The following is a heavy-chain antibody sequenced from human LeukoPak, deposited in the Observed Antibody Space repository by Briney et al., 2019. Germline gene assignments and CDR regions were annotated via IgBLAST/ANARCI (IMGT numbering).Heavy chain of an antibody. D-gene: IGHD2-2*01. CDR2: IYPGDSDT. V-gene: IGHV5-51*01. J-gene: IGHJ6*02. Sequence: GESLKISCKGSGYSFTNYWIGWVRQMPGKGLEWMGIIYPGDSDTRYSPSFQGQVTISADKSVSTAYLQWSSLKASDTAIYYCARQVHDCSSTTCYRFYYYGLDVWGQGTTVTVSS. CDR3: ARQVHDCSSTTCYRFYYYGLDV. CDR1: GYSFTNYW.